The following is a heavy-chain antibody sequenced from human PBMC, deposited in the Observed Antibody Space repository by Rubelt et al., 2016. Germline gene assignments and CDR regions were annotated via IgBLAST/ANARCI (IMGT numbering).Heavy chain of an antibody. CDR2: INHSGST. D-gene: IGHD2-2*01. V-gene: IGHV4-34*01. CDR3: ARRPAGLYQPIDH. Sequence: QVQLQQWGAGLLKPSETLSLTCAVYGGSFSGYYWSWIRQPPGKGLEWIGEINHSGSTNYNPSLKSRVTISVATSTSQFSLKLSSVTAADTAVYYCARRPAGLYQPIDHWGQGTLVTVSS. J-gene: IGHJ4*02. CDR1: GGSFSGYY.